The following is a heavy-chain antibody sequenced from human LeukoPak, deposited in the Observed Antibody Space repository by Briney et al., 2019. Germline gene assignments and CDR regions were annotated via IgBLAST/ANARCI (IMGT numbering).Heavy chain of an antibody. CDR1: GGSFSGYY. D-gene: IGHD3-22*01. V-gene: IGHV4-34*01. CDR2: INHSGST. J-gene: IGHJ4*02. Sequence: KTSETLSLTCAVYGGSFSGYYWSWIRQPPGKGLEWIGEINHSGSTNYNPSLKSRVTISVDTSKNQFSLKLSSVTAADTAVYYCARPTTSYYYDSSGYYWDYWGQGTWSPSPQ. CDR3: ARPTTSYYYDSSGYYWDY.